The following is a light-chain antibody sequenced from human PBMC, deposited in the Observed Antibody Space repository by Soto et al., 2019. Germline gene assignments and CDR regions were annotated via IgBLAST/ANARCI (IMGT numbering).Light chain of an antibody. CDR3: AAWDDSLRAVV. V-gene: IGLV1-44*01. Sequence: QSVLTQSPSASATPGQRVTISCSGVRSNIGTYTVNWYQQLPGTAPTLLIFRNHQRPSGVPDRFSGSKSGTSASLAISGPQYEDEADYYCAAWDDSLRAVVFGGVNKLTVL. CDR2: RNH. CDR1: RSNIGTYT. J-gene: IGLJ2*01.